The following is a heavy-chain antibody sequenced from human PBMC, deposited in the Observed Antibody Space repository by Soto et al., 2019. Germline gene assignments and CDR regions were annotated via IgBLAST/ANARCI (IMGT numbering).Heavy chain of an antibody. CDR3: ARDLMPNDRGLGDLAY. J-gene: IGHJ4*02. CDR2: ITSKTGDQ. V-gene: IGHV3-21*02. CDR1: GFTFNKYS. Sequence: EVRLVESGRGLVKPGGSLRLSCVASGFTFNKYSMNWVRQAPGKGLEWVSSITSKTGDQYYAASVEGRFIISRDNTKNSLSLQATSLRDEDTAVYYCARDLMPNDRGLGDLAYWGQGTLVTVSS. D-gene: IGHD3-22*01.